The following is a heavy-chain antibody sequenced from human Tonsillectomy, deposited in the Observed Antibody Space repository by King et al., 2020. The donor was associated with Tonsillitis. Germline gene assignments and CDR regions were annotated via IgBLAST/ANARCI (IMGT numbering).Heavy chain of an antibody. V-gene: IGHV4-39*07. CDR2: LYYSGST. CDR1: GGSISSSSYY. Sequence: QLQESGPGLVKPSETLSLTCTVSGGSISSSSYYWGWIRQPPGKGLEWIGSLYYSGSTYYNPSLKSRVTISVDTSKNQFSLKLSSVTAADTAVYYCARPEWRGATFDPWGQGTLVTVSS. D-gene: IGHD1-26*01. J-gene: IGHJ5*02. CDR3: ARPEWRGATFDP.